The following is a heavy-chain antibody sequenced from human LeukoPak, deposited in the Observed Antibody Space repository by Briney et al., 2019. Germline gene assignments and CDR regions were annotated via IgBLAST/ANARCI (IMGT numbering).Heavy chain of an antibody. CDR3: ARAGGAAAGTRYYYYYYGMDV. CDR1: GFTFSSYA. V-gene: IGHV3-30-3*01. J-gene: IGHJ6*01. Sequence: PGRSLRLSCAASGFTFSSYAMHWVRQAPGKGLEWVAVISYDGSNKYYADSVKGRFTISRDNSKNTLYQQMNSLRAEDTAVYYCARAGGAAAGTRYYYYYYGMDVWGQGTTVSVSS. D-gene: IGHD6-13*01. CDR2: ISYDGSNK.